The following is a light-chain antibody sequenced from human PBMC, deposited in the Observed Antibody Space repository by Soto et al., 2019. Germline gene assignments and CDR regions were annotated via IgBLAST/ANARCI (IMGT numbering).Light chain of an antibody. CDR1: QSVSIF. V-gene: IGKV3-11*01. CDR2: DAS. J-gene: IGKJ4*01. CDR3: QQRSSWPLT. Sequence: EIVLTQSPATLSLSLGERATLSCRASQSVSIFLAWYQQKPGQAPRLLIYDASNRATGIPARFSGSGSGTDFTLTISSLEPEDFAVYYCQQRSSWPLTFGGGTKVEIK.